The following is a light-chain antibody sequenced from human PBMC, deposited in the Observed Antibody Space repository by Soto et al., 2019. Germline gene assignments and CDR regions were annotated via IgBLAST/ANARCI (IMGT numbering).Light chain of an antibody. J-gene: IGLJ1*01. Sequence: QSVLTQPPSASGSPGQSVTISCTGTSSDVGKYDYVSWFQHHPGKAPKLIIYEVSKRPSGVPDRFPGPKSGSTASLTVSGLQTEDEAEYYCTSYTSSSTYVFGTGTKVTVL. V-gene: IGLV2-8*01. CDR3: TSYTSSSTYV. CDR2: EVS. CDR1: SSDVGKYDY.